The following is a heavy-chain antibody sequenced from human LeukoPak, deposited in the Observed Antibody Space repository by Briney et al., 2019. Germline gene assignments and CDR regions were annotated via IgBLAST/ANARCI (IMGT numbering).Heavy chain of an antibody. CDR1: GGTFSSYA. J-gene: IGHJ4*02. CDR2: IIPIFGTA. Sequence: SVKVSCKASGGTFSSYAISWVRQAPGQGLEWMGGIIPIFGTANYAQKFQGRVTITADESTSTAYMELSSLRSEDTAVYYCARSIVVVPAAPAPFDYWGQGTLVTVSS. D-gene: IGHD2-2*01. V-gene: IGHV1-69*13. CDR3: ARSIVVVPAAPAPFDY.